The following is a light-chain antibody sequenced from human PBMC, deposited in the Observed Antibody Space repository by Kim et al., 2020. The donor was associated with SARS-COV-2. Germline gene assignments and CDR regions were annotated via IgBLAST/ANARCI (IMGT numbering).Light chain of an antibody. Sequence: ASVGDTITVTCRASQSISRFLHWYEQRPEKAPKLRIYAASTLQSGVPPRFSVRGSGTDFTLAITSLQPENFATYYCQQSYRTPYTFGQGTKVDIK. J-gene: IGKJ2*01. CDR2: AAS. V-gene: IGKV1-39*01. CDR3: QQSYRTPYT. CDR1: QSISRF.